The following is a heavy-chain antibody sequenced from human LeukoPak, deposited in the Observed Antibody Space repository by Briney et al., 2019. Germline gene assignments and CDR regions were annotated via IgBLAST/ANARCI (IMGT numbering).Heavy chain of an antibody. CDR3: ARGHQVATITSYDY. CDR1: GYTFSSYG. V-gene: IGHV1-18*01. Sequence: GASVKVSCKASGYTFSSYGISWVRQAPGQGLEWMGWISVYNGKTNHAQKFQGRVTMTTDTSTSTAYMELRSLRSDDTAVYYCARGHQVATITSYDYWGQGTLVTVSS. J-gene: IGHJ4*02. D-gene: IGHD5-12*01. CDR2: ISVYNGKT.